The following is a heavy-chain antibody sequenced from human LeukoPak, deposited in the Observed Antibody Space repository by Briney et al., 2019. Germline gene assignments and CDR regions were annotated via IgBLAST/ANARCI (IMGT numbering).Heavy chain of an antibody. CDR1: GFTVSNNY. J-gene: IGHJ4*02. CDR2: IYSGGST. CDR3: AKAAIDYGDYD. Sequence: GGSLRLSCAASGFTVSNNYMNWVRQAPGKGLEWVSLIYSGGSTYYADSVKGRFTISRDNSKNTLYLQMNSLRAEDTAVYYCAKAAIDYGDYDWGQGALVTVSS. D-gene: IGHD4-17*01. V-gene: IGHV3-53*01.